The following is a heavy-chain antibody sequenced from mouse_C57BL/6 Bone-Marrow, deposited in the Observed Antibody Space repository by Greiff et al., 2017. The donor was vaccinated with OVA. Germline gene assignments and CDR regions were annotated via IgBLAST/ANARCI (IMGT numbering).Heavy chain of an antibody. CDR3: AREGVLLLRPGCDY. Sequence: QVQLQQPGAELVKPGASVKLSCKASGYTFTSYWMQWVKQRPGQGLQWIGEIDPSDSYTNYTQKFKGKATLTVDTSSSTAYMQLSSLTSEDSAVYYCAREGVLLLRPGCDYWGQGTTLTVSS. D-gene: IGHD1-1*01. CDR1: GYTFTSYW. J-gene: IGHJ2*01. V-gene: IGHV1-50*01. CDR2: IDPSDSYT.